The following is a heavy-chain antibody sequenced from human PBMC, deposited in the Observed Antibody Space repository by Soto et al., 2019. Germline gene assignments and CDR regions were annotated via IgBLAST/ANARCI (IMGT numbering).Heavy chain of an antibody. D-gene: IGHD3-3*01. Sequence: QVQLQESGPGLVKPSETLSLTCTVSGGSISSYYWSWIRQPPGKGLEWIGYIYYSGSTNYNPSLKSRVTRSVDTSKNQFSLKLSSVTAADTAVYYCASYYDFWSGYFDYWGQGTLVTVSS. V-gene: IGHV4-59*01. CDR2: IYYSGST. CDR3: ASYYDFWSGYFDY. J-gene: IGHJ4*02. CDR1: GGSISSYY.